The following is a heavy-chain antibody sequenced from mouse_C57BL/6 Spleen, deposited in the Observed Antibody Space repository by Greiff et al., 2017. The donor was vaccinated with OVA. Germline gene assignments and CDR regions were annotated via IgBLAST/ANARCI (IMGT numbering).Heavy chain of an antibody. Sequence: EVKLVESGPGLAKPSQTLSLTCSVTGYSITSDYWNWIRKFPGNKLEYMGYISYSGSTYYNPSLKSRISITRDTSKNQYYLQLNSVTTEDTATYYCAGYYYGTGWYFDVWGTGTTVTVSS. CDR3: AGYYYGTGWYFDV. CDR1: GYSITSDY. V-gene: IGHV3-8*01. J-gene: IGHJ1*03. CDR2: ISYSGST. D-gene: IGHD1-1*01.